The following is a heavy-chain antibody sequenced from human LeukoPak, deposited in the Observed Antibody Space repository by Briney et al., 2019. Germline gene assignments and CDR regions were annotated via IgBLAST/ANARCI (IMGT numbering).Heavy chain of an antibody. CDR2: IYHSGST. CDR1: GGSISSSNW. Sequence: SETLSLTCAVSGGSISSSNWWSWVRQPPGKGLEWIGEIYHSGSTNYNPSLKSRVTISVDKSKNQFSLKLSSVTAADTAVYYCARETIFDSRGNWFDPWGQGTLVTVSS. D-gene: IGHD3-9*01. CDR3: ARETIFDSRGNWFDP. V-gene: IGHV4-4*02. J-gene: IGHJ5*02.